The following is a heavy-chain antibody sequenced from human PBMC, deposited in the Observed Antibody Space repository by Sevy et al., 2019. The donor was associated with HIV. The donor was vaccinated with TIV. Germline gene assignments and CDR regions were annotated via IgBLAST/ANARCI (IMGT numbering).Heavy chain of an antibody. CDR3: ARAGLQLWLQYFDL. CDR2: INPNSGGT. CDR1: GYTFTGYY. V-gene: IGHV1-2*02. J-gene: IGHJ2*01. D-gene: IGHD5-18*01. Sequence: ASVKVSCKASGYTFTGYYMHWVRQAPGQGLEWMGWINPNSGGTNYAQKFQGRVTMTRDTSISTAYMELSRLRSDDTAVYYWARAGLQLWLQYFDLWGRGTLVTVSS.